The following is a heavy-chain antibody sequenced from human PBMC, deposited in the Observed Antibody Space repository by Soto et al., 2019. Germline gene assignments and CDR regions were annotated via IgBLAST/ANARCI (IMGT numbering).Heavy chain of an antibody. D-gene: IGHD6-6*01. CDR1: GYTFTSYY. CDR2: INPSGGST. CDR3: ARDPYSSSSSPMYYFDY. V-gene: IGHV1-46*01. J-gene: IGHJ4*02. Sequence: QVQLVQSGAEVKKPGASVKVSCKASGYTFTSYYMHWVRQAPGQGLEWMGLINPSGGSTSYAQKFQGRVTMTRDTSTSTVYMELSSLRSEDTAVYYCARDPYSSSSSPMYYFDYWGQGTLVTVSS.